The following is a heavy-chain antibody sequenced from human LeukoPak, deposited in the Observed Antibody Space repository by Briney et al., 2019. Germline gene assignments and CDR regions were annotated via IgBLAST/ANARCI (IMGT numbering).Heavy chain of an antibody. J-gene: IGHJ4*02. CDR2: INPSGGST. Sequence: GSSVKDSCKACGYSYTNYYMHWLRQAPGQGLEWIGMINPSGGSTTYAQKFQGRVTMTRDMSTSTVYMELSSLTSEDTAVYYCARTRGYYFDYWGQGTLVTVSS. CDR3: ARTRGYYFDY. CDR1: GYSYTNYY. V-gene: IGHV1-46*01.